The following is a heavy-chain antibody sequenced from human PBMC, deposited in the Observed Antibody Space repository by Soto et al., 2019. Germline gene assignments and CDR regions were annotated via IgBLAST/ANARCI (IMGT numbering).Heavy chain of an antibody. CDR3: ASFSIAATDPYGMDV. D-gene: IGHD6-13*01. Sequence: VASVKVSCKASGYTFTSYGISWVRQAPGQGLEWMGWISAYNGNTNYAQKLQGRVTMTTDTSTSTAYMELRSLRSDDTAVYYCASFSIAATDPYGMDVWGQGTTVTVS. J-gene: IGHJ6*02. CDR1: GYTFTSYG. CDR2: ISAYNGNT. V-gene: IGHV1-18*01.